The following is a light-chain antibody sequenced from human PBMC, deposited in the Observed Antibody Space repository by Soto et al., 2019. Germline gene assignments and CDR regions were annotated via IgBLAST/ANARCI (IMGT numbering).Light chain of an antibody. V-gene: IGKV3-20*01. CDR3: QQYGSSPPVT. CDR1: QSVSSSY. J-gene: IGKJ5*01. Sequence: EIVLTQSPGTLSLSPGERATLSCRASQSVSSSYLAWYQQKPGQAPRLLIYGASSKATGITDRFSGSGSGQEFTLPISRLEPEDFAVYYCQQYGSSPPVTFGQGTRLEMK. CDR2: GAS.